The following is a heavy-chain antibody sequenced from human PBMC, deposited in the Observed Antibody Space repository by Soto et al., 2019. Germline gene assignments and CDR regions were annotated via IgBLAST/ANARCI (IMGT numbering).Heavy chain of an antibody. Sequence: ASVKVSCKASGYTFTSYYMHWVRQAPGQGLEWMGMINPSGGSTSYAQKFQGRVTMTRDTSTSTVYMELSSLRSEDTAVYYCAREDTAMVNDYYYYYGMDVWGQGTTVTVSS. CDR3: AREDTAMVNDYYYYYGMDV. V-gene: IGHV1-46*01. CDR1: GYTFTSYY. J-gene: IGHJ6*02. D-gene: IGHD5-18*01. CDR2: INPSGGST.